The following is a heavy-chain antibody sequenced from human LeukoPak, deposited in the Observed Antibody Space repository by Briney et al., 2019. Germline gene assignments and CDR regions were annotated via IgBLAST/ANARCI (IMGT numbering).Heavy chain of an antibody. CDR2: IRYDGSNK. Sequence: GGSLRLSCAASGFTFSNYGMHWVRQAPGKGLEWVAFIRYDGSNKYYADSVKGRFTISRDNSKNTLDLQMNSLRADDTAVYYCAFRGGRLDYYLDYWGQGTPVTVSS. D-gene: IGHD3-10*01. J-gene: IGHJ4*02. CDR1: GFTFSNYG. CDR3: AFRGGRLDYYLDY. V-gene: IGHV3-30*02.